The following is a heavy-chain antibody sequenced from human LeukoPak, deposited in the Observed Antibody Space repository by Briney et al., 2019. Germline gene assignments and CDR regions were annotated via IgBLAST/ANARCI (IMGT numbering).Heavy chain of an antibody. CDR2: ISSSSSYI. CDR1: GFTFSSYS. V-gene: IGHV3-21*01. J-gene: IGHJ4*02. D-gene: IGHD3-10*01. CDR3: ARALRLRSGSYRADDY. Sequence: SGGSLRLSCAASGFTFSSYSMNWVRQAPGKGLEWVSSISSSSSYIYYADSVKGRFTISRDNAKNSLYLQMNSLRAEDTAVYYCARALRLRSGSYRADDYWGQGTLVTVSS.